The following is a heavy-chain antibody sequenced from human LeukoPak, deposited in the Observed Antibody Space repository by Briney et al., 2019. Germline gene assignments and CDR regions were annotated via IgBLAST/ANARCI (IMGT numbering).Heavy chain of an antibody. CDR3: ARDVGTVTDLGRFDP. Sequence: SQTLSLTCSVSGGSITSGDDYWSWIRQPPGKALEWIGYIYSSGGTSRNPSLKSRVTISLDTSKNQFSLKLSSVTAADTAVYYCARDVGTVTDLGRFDPWGQGTLVTVSA. CDR2: IYSSGGT. V-gene: IGHV4-30-4*01. D-gene: IGHD4-17*01. J-gene: IGHJ5*02. CDR1: GGSITSGDDY.